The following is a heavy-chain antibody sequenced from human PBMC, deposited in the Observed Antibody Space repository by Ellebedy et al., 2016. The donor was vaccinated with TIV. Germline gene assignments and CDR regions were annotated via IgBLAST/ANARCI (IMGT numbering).Heavy chain of an antibody. CDR3: ARLGRDAYNDFDY. J-gene: IGHJ4*02. CDR1: GGSFSGYY. CDR2: INHSGST. D-gene: IGHD5-24*01. Sequence: SETLSLTCAVYGGSFSGYYWSWIRQPPGKGLEWIGEINHSGSTNYNPSLKSRVTISVDTSKNQFSLKLSSVTAADTAVYYCARLGRDAYNDFDYWGQGTLVTVSS. V-gene: IGHV4-34*01.